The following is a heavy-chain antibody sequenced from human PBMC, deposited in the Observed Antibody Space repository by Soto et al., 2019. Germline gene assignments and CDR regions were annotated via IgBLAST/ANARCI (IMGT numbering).Heavy chain of an antibody. V-gene: IGHV3-30-3*01. D-gene: IGHD2-2*01. CDR1: GFTFSSYA. CDR3: ASLREYCSSTSCYALDALDI. Sequence: QVQLVESGGGVVQPGRSLRLSCAASGFTFSSYAMHWVRQAPGKGLEWVAVISYDGSNKYYADSVKGRFTISRDNSKNTLYLQMNSLRAEDTAVYYCASLREYCSSTSCYALDALDIWGQGTMVTVSS. CDR2: ISYDGSNK. J-gene: IGHJ3*02.